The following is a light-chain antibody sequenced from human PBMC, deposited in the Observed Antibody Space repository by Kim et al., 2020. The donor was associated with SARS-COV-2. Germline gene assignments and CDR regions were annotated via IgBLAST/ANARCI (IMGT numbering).Light chain of an antibody. Sequence: QSALTQPASVSGSPGQWITISCTGTSSDVGGYNYVSWYQQHPGKAPKLIIYDVTNRPSGVSNRFSGSKSGNTASLTISGLQAEDEADYYCSSYTGSNGLPYVFGTGTKVTVL. CDR3: SSYTGSNGLPYV. J-gene: IGLJ1*01. CDR1: SSDVGGYNY. V-gene: IGLV2-14*03. CDR2: DVT.